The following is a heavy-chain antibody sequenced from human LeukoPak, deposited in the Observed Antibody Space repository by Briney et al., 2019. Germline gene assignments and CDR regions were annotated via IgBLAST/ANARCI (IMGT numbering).Heavy chain of an antibody. Sequence: SETLSLTCTVSGGSISSYYWSWIRQPPGKGLEWIGYIYYSGSTNYNPSLKSRVTISVDTSKNQFSLKLSSVTAADTAVYYCARSGGFGTALRDYYFDYWGQGTLVTVSS. CDR2: IYYSGST. CDR3: ARSGGFGTALRDYYFDY. J-gene: IGHJ4*02. V-gene: IGHV4-59*01. CDR1: GGSISSYY. D-gene: IGHD3-10*01.